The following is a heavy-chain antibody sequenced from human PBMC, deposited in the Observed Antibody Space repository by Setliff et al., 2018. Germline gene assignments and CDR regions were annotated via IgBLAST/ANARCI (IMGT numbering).Heavy chain of an antibody. CDR2: VRYNGRA. V-gene: IGHV4-59*01. CDR3: TRVIDAFYNYPDV. CDR1: GGSISPYY. D-gene: IGHD2-21*01. J-gene: IGHJ6*04. Sequence: KTSETLSLTCSVSGGSISPYYWSWIRQSPGTRLEFIAHVRYNGRADYNPSLKSRASISIDTSKRQFSLKLRSLTAADTAIYYCTRVIDAFYNYPDVWGKGIRVTVSS.